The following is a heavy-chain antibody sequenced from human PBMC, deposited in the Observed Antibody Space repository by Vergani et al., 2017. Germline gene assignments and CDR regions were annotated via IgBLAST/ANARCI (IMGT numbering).Heavy chain of an antibody. D-gene: IGHD3-3*01. CDR2: IYYSGST. V-gene: IGHV4-39*07. J-gene: IGHJ5*02. CDR3: ASYDFWSGNWFDP. CDR1: GGSISSSSYY. Sequence: QLQLQESGPGLVKPSETLSLTCTVSGGSISSSSYYWGWIRQPPGKGLEWIGSIYYSGSTYYNPSLKSRVTISVDTSKNQFSLKLSSVTAADTAVYYCASYDFWSGNWFDPGGQGTLVTVSS.